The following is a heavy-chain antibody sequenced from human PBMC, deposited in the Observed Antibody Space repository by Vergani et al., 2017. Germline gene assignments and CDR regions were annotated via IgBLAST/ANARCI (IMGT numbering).Heavy chain of an antibody. D-gene: IGHD6-6*01. CDR1: GFSLSTSGVG. CDR2: IYWNDDK. CDR3: AHLLPEYGSSDWFDP. V-gene: IGHV2-5*01. Sequence: QITLKESGPTLVKPTQTLTLTCTFSGFSLSTSGVGVGWIRQPPGKALEWLALIYWNDDKRYSPSLKSRLTITKDTSKNQVVLTMTNMDPVDTATYYCAHLLPEYGSSDWFDPWGQGTLVTVSS. J-gene: IGHJ5*02.